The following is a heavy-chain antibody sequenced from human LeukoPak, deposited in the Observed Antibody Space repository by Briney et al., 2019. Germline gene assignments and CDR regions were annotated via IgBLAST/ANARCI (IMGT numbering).Heavy chain of an antibody. D-gene: IGHD1-1*01. Sequence: PGRSLRLSCAASGFTFGDYAMHWIRQAPGKGLEWVSGISWNSGSIGYADSVKGRFTISRDNAKNSLYLQMNSLRAEDMALYYCAKGSFLSYNYYFTYWGQGTLVTVSS. J-gene: IGHJ4*02. V-gene: IGHV3-9*03. CDR1: GFTFGDYA. CDR2: ISWNSGSI. CDR3: AKGSFLSYNYYFTY.